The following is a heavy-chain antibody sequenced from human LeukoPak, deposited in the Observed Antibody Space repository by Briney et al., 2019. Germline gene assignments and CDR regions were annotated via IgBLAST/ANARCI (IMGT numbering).Heavy chain of an antibody. CDR1: GGSFSGYY. V-gene: IGHV4-34*01. CDR3: AREGLRYFDWLSYNWFDP. CDR2: INQSGST. D-gene: IGHD3-9*01. Sequence: SETLSLTCAGYGGSFSGYYWSWIRQPPGKGLEWIGEINQSGSTNYNPSLKSRVTISVDTSKNQFSLKLSSVTAADTAVYYCAREGLRYFDWLSYNWFDPWGQGTLVTVSS. J-gene: IGHJ5*02.